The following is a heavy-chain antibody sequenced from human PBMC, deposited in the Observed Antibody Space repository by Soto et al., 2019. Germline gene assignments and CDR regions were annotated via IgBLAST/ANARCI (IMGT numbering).Heavy chain of an antibody. V-gene: IGHV3-30-3*01. CDR1: GFTFSNYA. J-gene: IGHJ6*02. CDR2: ISYDGSDK. CDR3: VXDTGPNGYNYYYFGMDV. Sequence: GGSLRLSCAASGFTFSNYAMHWVRQAPGKGLEWVAVISYDGSDKYNANSVKGRFTISRDNSKNTLYLQMNSLRAEDTAVYYCVXDTGPNGYNYYYFGMDVWGQGTTVTVSS. D-gene: IGHD5-18*01.